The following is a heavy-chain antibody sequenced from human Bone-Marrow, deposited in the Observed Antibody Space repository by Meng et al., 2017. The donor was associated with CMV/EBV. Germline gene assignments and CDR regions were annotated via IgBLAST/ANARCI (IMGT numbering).Heavy chain of an antibody. J-gene: IGHJ5*02. CDR2: IKQDGSEK. CDR1: RFTFSSFA. V-gene: IGHV3-7*01. D-gene: IGHD6-13*01. Sequence: GESLKISYAASRFTFSSFALSCVRHAPGKGLEWVANIKQDGSEKYYVDSVKGRFTISRDNDKKLLYLQMNSLRAEDTAVYYCARDYQKGIAAAGSCWFDPWGQGTLVTVSS. CDR3: ARDYQKGIAAAGSCWFDP.